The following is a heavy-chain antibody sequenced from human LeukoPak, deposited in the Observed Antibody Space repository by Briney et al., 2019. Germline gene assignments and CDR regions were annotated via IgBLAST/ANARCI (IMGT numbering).Heavy chain of an antibody. V-gene: IGHV4-34*01. CDR2: INHSGST. Sequence: PSETLSLTCAVYGGSFSGYYWSWIRQPPGKGLEWIGEINHSGSTNYNPSLKSRVTIPVDTSKNQFSLKLSSVTAADTAVYYCARDYDFWSGDMDVWGKGTTVTVSS. CDR3: ARDYDFWSGDMDV. J-gene: IGHJ6*03. CDR1: GGSFSGYY. D-gene: IGHD3-3*01.